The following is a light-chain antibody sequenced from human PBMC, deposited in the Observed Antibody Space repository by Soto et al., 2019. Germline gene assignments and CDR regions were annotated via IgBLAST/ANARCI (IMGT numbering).Light chain of an antibody. CDR1: QGITNW. CDR2: AAS. Sequence: DIQMTQSPSSVSASVGDRVTITCRASQGITNWLAWYQQKPGKAPKLLIYAASGLPSGVPSRFSGSGSGTDFTLTISSLQPEDFANYYCQHYNNFWTLGQGTKVDLK. CDR3: QHYNNFWT. J-gene: IGKJ1*01. V-gene: IGKV1-12*01.